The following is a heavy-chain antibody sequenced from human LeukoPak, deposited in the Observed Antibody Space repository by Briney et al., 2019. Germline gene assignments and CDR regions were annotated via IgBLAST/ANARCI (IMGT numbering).Heavy chain of an antibody. J-gene: IGHJ4*02. D-gene: IGHD4-17*01. Sequence: GGSLRLSCAASGFTFSSYSMNWVRQAPGKGLEWVSSISSSSSYIYYADSVKGRFTISRDNAKNSLYLQMNSLKAEDTAVYYCARVFPTVTTSLWDWGQGTLVTVSS. V-gene: IGHV3-21*01. CDR2: ISSSSSYI. CDR1: GFTFSSYS. CDR3: ARVFPTVTTSLWD.